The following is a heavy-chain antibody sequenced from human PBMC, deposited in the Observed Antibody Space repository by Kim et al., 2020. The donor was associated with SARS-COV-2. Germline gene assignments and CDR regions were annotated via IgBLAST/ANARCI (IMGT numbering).Heavy chain of an antibody. J-gene: IGHJ2*01. V-gene: IGHV4-34*01. CDR3: ARARPIMITFGGVIHGYFDL. CDR1: GGSFSGYY. Sequence: SETLSLTCAVYGGSFSGYYWSWIRQPPGKGLEWIGEINHSGSTNYNPSLKSRVTISVDTSKNQFSLKLSSVTAADTAVYYCARARPIMITFGGVIHGYFDLWGRGTLVTVSS. CDR2: INHSGST. D-gene: IGHD3-16*01.